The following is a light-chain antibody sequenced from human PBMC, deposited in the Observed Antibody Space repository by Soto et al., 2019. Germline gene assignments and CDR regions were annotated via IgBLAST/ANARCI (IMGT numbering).Light chain of an antibody. CDR1: NIGSKS. Sequence: SYELTQPPSVSVAPGQTARITCGGNNIGSKSVHWYQQKPGQAPVLVVYDDSDRPSGIPERFSGSNSGNTATLTISRVEAGDEADYYCQVWDRSSDQEVFGGGTQLTVL. CDR2: DDS. V-gene: IGLV3-21*02. CDR3: QVWDRSSDQEV. J-gene: IGLJ2*01.